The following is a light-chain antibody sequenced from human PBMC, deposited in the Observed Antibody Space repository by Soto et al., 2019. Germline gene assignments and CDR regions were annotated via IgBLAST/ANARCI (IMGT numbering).Light chain of an antibody. CDR3: CSLEGSNALVV. CDR2: DVS. CDR1: SSDVGGYNY. J-gene: IGLJ2*01. V-gene: IGLV2-14*03. Sequence: QSVLTQPASVSGSPGQSVTISCTGTSSDVGGYNYVSWYQQHPGKAPKLLIYDVSHRPSVVSSRFSGSKSGNTASLAISGLQAEDEADYYCCSLEGSNALVVFGGGTKLTVL.